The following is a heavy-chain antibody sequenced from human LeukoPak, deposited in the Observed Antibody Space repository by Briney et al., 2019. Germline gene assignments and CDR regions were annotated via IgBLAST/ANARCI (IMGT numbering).Heavy chain of an antibody. V-gene: IGHV4-39*07. CDR2: IYYSGST. J-gene: IGHJ3*02. CDR3: ARDTYDILTEGTAFDI. CDR1: GGSISSSSYY. Sequence: ASETLSLTCTVSGGSISSSSYYWGWIRQPPGKGLEWIGSIYYSGSTYYNPSLKSRVTISVDTSKNQFSLKLSSVTAADTAVYYCARDTYDILTEGTAFDIWGQGTMVTVSS. D-gene: IGHD3-9*01.